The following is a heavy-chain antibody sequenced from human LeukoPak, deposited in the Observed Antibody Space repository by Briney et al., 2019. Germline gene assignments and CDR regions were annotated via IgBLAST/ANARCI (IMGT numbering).Heavy chain of an antibody. CDR2: IISKGDRT. D-gene: IGHD4-17*01. Sequence: GGSLRLSCSASGFTLSSYSVHWVRQAPGKGLEYVSAIISKGDRTSHTDSVKGRFTISRDNSKNTLYHQMSSRRGDDTAVYYCVKGTTGYFDYWGQATLVSVSS. CDR3: VKGTTGYFDY. J-gene: IGHJ4*02. V-gene: IGHV3-64D*06. CDR1: GFTLSSYS.